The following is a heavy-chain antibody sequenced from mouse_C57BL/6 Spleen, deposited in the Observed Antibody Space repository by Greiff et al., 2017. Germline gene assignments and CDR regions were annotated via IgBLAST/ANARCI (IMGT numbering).Heavy chain of an antibody. D-gene: IGHD1-2*01. J-gene: IGHJ2*01. CDR1: GYTFTSYW. Sequence: VQLQQSGAELVKPGASVKMSCKASGYTFTSYWITWVKQRPGQGLEWIGDIYPGSGSTNYNEKFKSKATLTVDTSSSTAYMQLSSLASEDSAVYYCARRLGYYFDYWGQGTTLTVSS. V-gene: IGHV1-55*01. CDR2: IYPGSGST. CDR3: ARRLGYYFDY.